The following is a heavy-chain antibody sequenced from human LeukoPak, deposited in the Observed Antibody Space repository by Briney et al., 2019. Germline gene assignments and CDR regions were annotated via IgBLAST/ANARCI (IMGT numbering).Heavy chain of an antibody. J-gene: IGHJ3*02. D-gene: IGHD5-18*01. V-gene: IGHV4-4*02. CDR1: GGSISSSNW. CDR2: IYHSGST. CDR3: ARDRRIQLWFNAFDI. Sequence: SETLSLTCVVSGGSISSSNWWSWVRQPPEKGLEWIGEIYHSGSTNYNPSLKSRVTISVDKSKNQFSLKLSSVTAADTAVYYCARDRRIQLWFNAFDIWGQGTMVTVSS.